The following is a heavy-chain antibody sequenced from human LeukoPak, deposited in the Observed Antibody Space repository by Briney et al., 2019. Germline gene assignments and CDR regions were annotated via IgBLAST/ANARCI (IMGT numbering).Heavy chain of an antibody. Sequence: GRSLRLSCAASGFTFDDYAMHWVRQAPGKGLEWVPGISWNSGSIGYADSVKGRFTISRDNAKNSLYLQMNSLRAEDTALYYCAKDRVVFTSSTFSPDYWGQGTLVTVSS. V-gene: IGHV3-9*01. CDR3: AKDRVVFTSSTFSPDY. D-gene: IGHD2-2*01. CDR1: GFTFDDYA. J-gene: IGHJ4*02. CDR2: ISWNSGSI.